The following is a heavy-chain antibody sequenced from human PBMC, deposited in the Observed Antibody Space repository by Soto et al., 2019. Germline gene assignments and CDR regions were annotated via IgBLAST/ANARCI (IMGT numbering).Heavy chain of an antibody. CDR2: IWYDGSNK. CDR1: GFTFSSYG. CDR3: ARDWRLIFGVVTSGMDV. J-gene: IGHJ6*02. Sequence: GGSLRLSCAASGFTFSSYGMHWVRQAPGKGLEWVAVIWYDGSNKYYADSVKGRFTISRDNSKNTLYLQMNSLRAEDTAVYYCARDWRLIFGVVTSGMDVWGQGTTVTVSS. D-gene: IGHD3-3*01. V-gene: IGHV3-33*01.